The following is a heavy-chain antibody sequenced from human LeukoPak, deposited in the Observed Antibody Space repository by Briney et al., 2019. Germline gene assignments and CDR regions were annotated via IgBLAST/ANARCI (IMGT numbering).Heavy chain of an antibody. Sequence: ASVKVSCTASGYTFTNYDIMWVRQAPGQGPEWMGWMNSNSGNTGYAQQLQGRVTMTRETSINNAYMELHSLTSEDTAVYYCARGRGGTVVRGYLDYWGQGTLVTVSS. V-gene: IGHV1-8*01. D-gene: IGHD3-10*01. CDR3: ARGRGGTVVRGYLDY. CDR1: GYTFTNYD. CDR2: MNSNSGNT. J-gene: IGHJ4*02.